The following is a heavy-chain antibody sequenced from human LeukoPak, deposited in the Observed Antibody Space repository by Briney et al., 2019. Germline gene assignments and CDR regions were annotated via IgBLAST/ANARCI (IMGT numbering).Heavy chain of an antibody. Sequence: SETLSLTCAVSGGSISSSNWWSWVRQPPGKGLEWIGEIYHSGSTYYNPSLKSRVTISVDTSKNQFSLKLSSVTAADTAVYYCARGAVAGKWFDPWGQGTLVTVSS. J-gene: IGHJ5*02. D-gene: IGHD6-19*01. CDR2: IYHSGST. CDR3: ARGAVAGKWFDP. V-gene: IGHV4-4*02. CDR1: GGSISSSNW.